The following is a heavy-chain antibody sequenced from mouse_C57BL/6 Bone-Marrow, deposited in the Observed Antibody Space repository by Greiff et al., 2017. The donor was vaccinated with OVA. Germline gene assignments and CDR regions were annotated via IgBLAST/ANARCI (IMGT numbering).Heavy chain of an antibody. CDR2: IHPSDSDT. CDR1: GYTFTSYW. J-gene: IGHJ3*01. V-gene: IGHV1-74*01. CDR3: TLGYYGSSYGFAY. D-gene: IGHD1-1*01. Sequence: QVQLQQPGAELVKPGASVKVSCKASGYTFTSYWKHWVKQRPGQGLEWIGRIHPSDSDTNYNQNFKGKATLTVDRSSSTAYMQLSSLTSEDSALYYCTLGYYGSSYGFAYWGLGTLVTVSA.